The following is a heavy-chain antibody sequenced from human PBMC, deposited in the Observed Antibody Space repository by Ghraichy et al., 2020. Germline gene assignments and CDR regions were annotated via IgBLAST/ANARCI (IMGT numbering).Heavy chain of an antibody. CDR2: ISGYNGNT. CDR3: ARDLRCSSTTCPSFYHYFMDV. J-gene: IGHJ6*03. CDR1: GYTFTSYG. V-gene: IGHV1-18*01. Sequence: ASVKVSCKASGYTFTSYGISWVRQAPGQGLEWMGWISGYNGNTNYAQKLQGRVTMTTDTSTSTAYMELRSLRSDDTAVYFCARDLRCSSTTCPSFYHYFMDVWGKGTTVTVS. D-gene: IGHD2-2*01.